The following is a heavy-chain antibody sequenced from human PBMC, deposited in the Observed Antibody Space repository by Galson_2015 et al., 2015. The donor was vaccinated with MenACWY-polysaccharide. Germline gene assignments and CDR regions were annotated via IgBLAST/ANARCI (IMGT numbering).Heavy chain of an antibody. V-gene: IGHV4-38-2*02. CDR3: ARETAYSSDGLFSYYDMDV. Sequence: ETLSLTCAVSGYSISGDYHWGWIRQPPGKGLEWLATIHPSGETYYKPSLRSRVTIFVDISSNQFSLKVSYVTAADTAVYYCARETAYSSDGLFSYYDMDVWGQGTTVTVSS. CDR2: IHPSGET. J-gene: IGHJ6*02. D-gene: IGHD3-22*01. CDR1: GYSISGDYH.